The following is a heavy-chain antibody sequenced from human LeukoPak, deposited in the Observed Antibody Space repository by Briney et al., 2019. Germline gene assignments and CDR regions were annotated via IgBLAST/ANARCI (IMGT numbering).Heavy chain of an antibody. CDR3: ARLGDSSSSWAYFDY. J-gene: IGHJ4*02. V-gene: IGHV4-39*01. CDR1: GGSISSSSYY. CDR2: IYYSGST. Sequence: PSETLSLTCTVSGGSISSSSYYWRWIRQPPGKGLEWIGSIYYSGSTYYNPSLKSRVTISVETSKNQFSLKLSSVTAADTAVYYCARLGDSSSSWAYFDYWGQGTLVTVSS. D-gene: IGHD6-13*01.